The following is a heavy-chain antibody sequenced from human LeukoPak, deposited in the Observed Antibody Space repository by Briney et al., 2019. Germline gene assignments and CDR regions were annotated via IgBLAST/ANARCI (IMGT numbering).Heavy chain of an antibody. CDR3: ARTRGHDVFDI. CDR1: GYTFTGYY. Sequence: ASVKVSFKASGYTFTGYYMHWVRQAPGQGLEWMGWITPNSGGTNYAQKFQGRATMTRDTSISTTYMELSRLRSDDTAVYFCARTRGHDVFDIWGQGTMVTVSS. CDR2: ITPNSGGT. V-gene: IGHV1-2*02. J-gene: IGHJ3*02.